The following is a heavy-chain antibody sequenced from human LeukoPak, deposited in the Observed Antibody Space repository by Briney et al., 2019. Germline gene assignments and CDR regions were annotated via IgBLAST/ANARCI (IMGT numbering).Heavy chain of an antibody. V-gene: IGHV3-23*01. CDR1: GFTFSSYA. J-gene: IGHJ4*02. CDR3: ARAGDLVVVPHFDY. CDR2: ISGSGGST. D-gene: IGHD2-2*01. Sequence: RGSLRLSCAASGFTFSSYAMSWVRQAPGKGLEWVSAISGSGGSTYYADSVKGRFTISRDNSKNTLYLQMNSLRAEDTAVYYCARAGDLVVVPHFDYWGQGTLVTVSS.